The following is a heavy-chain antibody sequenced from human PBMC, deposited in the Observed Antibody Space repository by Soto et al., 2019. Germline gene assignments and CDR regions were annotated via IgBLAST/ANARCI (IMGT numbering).Heavy chain of an antibody. CDR2: MYYTGNK. CDR3: ARRSSSSLGSRFDP. D-gene: IGHD6-6*01. V-gene: IGHV4-39*01. Sequence: SDTLSRTCTVPGGSISSSTYYWDWIRQPPGKGLEWIGAMYYTGNKNYNPSLESRVTMSVDTSKNQFSLKLSSVTPTDTAVYYCARRSSSSLGSRFDPWGRGILVTVSS. J-gene: IGHJ5*02. CDR1: GGSISSSTYY.